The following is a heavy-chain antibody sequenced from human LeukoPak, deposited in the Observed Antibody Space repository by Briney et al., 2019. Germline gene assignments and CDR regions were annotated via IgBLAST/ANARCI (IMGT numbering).Heavy chain of an antibody. CDR1: GYTFTSYY. D-gene: IGHD2-2*01. CDR3: ARERSGYCSSTSCPHFDY. CDR2: IIPIFGTA. V-gene: IGHV1-69*13. J-gene: IGHJ4*02. Sequence: ASVKVSCKASGYTFTSYYMHWVRQAPGQGLEWMGGIIPIFGTANYAQKFQGRVTITADESTSTAYMELSSLRSEDTAVYYCARERSGYCSSTSCPHFDYWGQGTLVTVSS.